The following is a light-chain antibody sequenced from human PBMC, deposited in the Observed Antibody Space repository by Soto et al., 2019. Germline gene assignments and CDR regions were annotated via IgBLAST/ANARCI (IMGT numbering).Light chain of an antibody. CDR1: QRVSSY. Sequence: EIVLTQSPASLSLSPGERATLSCRASQRVSSYLAWYQQKPGQAPRLLIYDASNRATGVPPRFSGSGSGTDFTLTISSLEPEDFAVYYCQQRYNWPPAFGQGTRLEIK. J-gene: IGKJ5*01. CDR2: DAS. CDR3: QQRYNWPPA. V-gene: IGKV3-11*01.